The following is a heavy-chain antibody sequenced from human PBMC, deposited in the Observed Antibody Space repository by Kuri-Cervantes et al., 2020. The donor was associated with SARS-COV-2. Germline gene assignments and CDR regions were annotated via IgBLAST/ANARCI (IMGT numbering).Heavy chain of an antibody. D-gene: IGHD4-23*01. CDR3: ARCARLRWDFDY. V-gene: IGHV3-30-3*01. J-gene: IGHJ4*02. CDR1: GFTFSSYA. Sequence: GESLKISCAASGFTFSSYAMHWVRQAPGKGLEWVAVISYDGSNKYYADSVKGRFTISRDNSKNTLYLQMNSLRAEDTAVYYCARCARLRWDFDYWGQGTLVTVSS. CDR2: ISYDGSNK.